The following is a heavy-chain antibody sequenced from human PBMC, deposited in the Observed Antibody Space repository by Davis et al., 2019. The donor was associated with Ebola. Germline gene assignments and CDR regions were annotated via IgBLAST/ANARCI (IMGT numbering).Heavy chain of an antibody. V-gene: IGHV4-4*02. J-gene: IGHJ4*02. D-gene: IGHD3-22*01. CDR1: GDSISSRNW. CDR3: ARDYYDSSGYLHYFDY. CDR2: IYHGGIT. Sequence: MPGGSLRLSCAVSGDSISSRNWWSWVRQSPGKGLEWIGEIYHGGITNYNPSLKSRVTISVDKSKNEFSLKLRSVTAADTAVYYCARDYYDSSGYLHYFDYWGQGTLVTVSS.